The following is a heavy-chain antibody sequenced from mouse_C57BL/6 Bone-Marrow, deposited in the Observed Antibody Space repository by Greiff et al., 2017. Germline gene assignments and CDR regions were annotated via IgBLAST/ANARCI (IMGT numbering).Heavy chain of an antibody. V-gene: IGHV6-3*01. CDR1: GFTFSNYW. J-gene: IGHJ4*01. CDR3: TYFSCSSYAMDY. D-gene: IGHD1-1*01. Sequence: EVKLVESGGGLVQPGGSMKLSCVASGFTFSNYWMNWVRQSPEKGLEWVAQIRLKSDNYATHYAESVKGRFTISRDDSKMSVYLQLNNLRAEDTGIYYCTYFSCSSYAMDYWGQGTSVTVSS. CDR2: IRLKSDNYAT.